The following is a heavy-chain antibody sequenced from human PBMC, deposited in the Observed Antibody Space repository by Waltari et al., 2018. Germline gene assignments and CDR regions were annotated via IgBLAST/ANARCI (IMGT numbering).Heavy chain of an antibody. CDR1: GYTFSSYV. CDR3: ARSGWLDY. J-gene: IGHJ4*02. Sequence: QVQLVQSGAEVKKPGASVKVSCKASGYTFSSYVMHWVRQAPGQSLEWMGWINAANTNTKYSQKCQGRVTITRDTSASTAYMELSSLTSEDTAVYYCARSGWLDYWGQGTLVTVSS. V-gene: IGHV1-3*01. D-gene: IGHD6-19*01. CDR2: INAANTNT.